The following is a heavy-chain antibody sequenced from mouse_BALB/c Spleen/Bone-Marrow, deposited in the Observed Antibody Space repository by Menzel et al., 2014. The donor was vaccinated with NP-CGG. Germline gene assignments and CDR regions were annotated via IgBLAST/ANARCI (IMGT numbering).Heavy chain of an antibody. D-gene: IGHD3-3*01. J-gene: IGHJ2*01. Sequence: LVEPGTSVKMSCKASGYTFTDYYMMWVRQSHGKGLEWIGHINPNTDGTFYNQKFKGKATLTVDKSSSTAYMQLNSLTSEDSAVYYCARSRYFDNWGQGTTLTVSS. CDR1: GYTFTDYY. V-gene: IGHV1-26*01. CDR3: ARSRYFDN. CDR2: INPNTDGT.